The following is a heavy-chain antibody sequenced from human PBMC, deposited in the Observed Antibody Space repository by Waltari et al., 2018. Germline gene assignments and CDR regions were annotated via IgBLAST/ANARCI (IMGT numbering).Heavy chain of an antibody. CDR2: FDPEDGET. V-gene: IGHV1-24*01. Sequence: QVQLVQSGAEVKKPGSSVKVSCKASGGTFSSYAISWERQAPGKGLEWIGGFDPEDGETIYAQKFQGRVTMTEDTSTDTAYMELSSLRSEDTAVYYCARGILEWLSFDYWGQGTLVTVSS. J-gene: IGHJ4*02. CDR1: GGTFSSYA. CDR3: ARGILEWLSFDY. D-gene: IGHD3-3*01.